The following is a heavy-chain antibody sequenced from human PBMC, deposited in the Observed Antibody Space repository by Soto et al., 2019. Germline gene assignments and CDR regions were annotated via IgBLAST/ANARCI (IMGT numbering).Heavy chain of an antibody. J-gene: IGHJ4*02. CDR2: IYSGGST. V-gene: IGHV3-53*05. Sequence: GGSLRLSCAASGFTVSSNYMSWVRQAPGKGLEWVSVIYSGGSTYYADSVKGRFTISRDNSKNTLYLQMNSLRSDDTAVYYCARDGSGWYPDYWGQGTLVTVSS. CDR1: GFTVSSNY. CDR3: ARDGSGWYPDY. D-gene: IGHD6-19*01.